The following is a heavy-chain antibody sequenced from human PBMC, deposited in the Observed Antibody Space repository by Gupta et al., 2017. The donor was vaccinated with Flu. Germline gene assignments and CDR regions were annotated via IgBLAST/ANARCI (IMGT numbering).Heavy chain of an antibody. J-gene: IGHJ6*02. CDR3: ARGATHQPLVATIFGGYYYYGMDV. Sequence: QVQLQQWGAGLLNSSETLSLTCAVYGWSFSGYYCSWLRKPPGKGLEWIGEINHSGSTNYNPSLKSRVTISVDTSKNQFSLKLSSVTAADTAVYYCARGATHQPLVATIFGGYYYYGMDVWGQGTTVTVSS. V-gene: IGHV4-34*01. CDR1: GWSFSGYY. D-gene: IGHD5-12*01. CDR2: INHSGST.